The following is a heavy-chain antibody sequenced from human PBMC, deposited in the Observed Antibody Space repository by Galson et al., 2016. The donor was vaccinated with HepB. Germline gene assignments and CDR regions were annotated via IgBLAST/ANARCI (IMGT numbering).Heavy chain of an antibody. CDR3: AKSTEGLLRFSGMDV. CDR2: ISIDGSST. CDR1: GFTFSSYW. J-gene: IGHJ6*02. D-gene: IGHD1-14*01. V-gene: IGHV3-74*01. Sequence: SLRLSCAASGFTFSSYWMHWVRQVPGKGLMWVSRISIDGSSTTYADSAKGRFTISRDNATNMLYLQMNSLRAEDTAVYFCAKSTEGLLRFSGMDVWGQGTTVTVSS.